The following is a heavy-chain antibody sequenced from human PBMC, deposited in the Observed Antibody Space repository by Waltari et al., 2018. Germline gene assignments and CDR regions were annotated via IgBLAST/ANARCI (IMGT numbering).Heavy chain of an antibody. CDR3: ARGRSSSSPAWGDY. D-gene: IGHD6-13*01. CDR2: MNPKSGNT. Sequence: QVQLVQSGAEVKKPGASVKVSCKASGYTFTSYDINWVRQATGQGLEWMGWMNPKSGNTSYAQKFQGRGTITRNRSISTAYVELSRLRSEDTAVYYCARGRSSSSPAWGDYWGQGTLVTVSS. CDR1: GYTFTSYD. J-gene: IGHJ4*02. V-gene: IGHV1-8*02.